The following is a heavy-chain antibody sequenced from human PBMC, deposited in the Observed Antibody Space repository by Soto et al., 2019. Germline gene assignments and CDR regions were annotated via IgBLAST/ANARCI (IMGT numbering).Heavy chain of an antibody. CDR1: GDSFGNYA. CDR2: IIPVFGTT. Sequence: GASVKVSCKASGDSFGNYAVSWVRQAPGQGLEWMGAIIPVFGTTNYTQKFQGRVTITADDSTTTAYMELSSLRSDDTAVYYCAREPFGRFDPWGQGTLVTVSS. D-gene: IGHD3-10*01. V-gene: IGHV1-69*13. J-gene: IGHJ5*02. CDR3: AREPFGRFDP.